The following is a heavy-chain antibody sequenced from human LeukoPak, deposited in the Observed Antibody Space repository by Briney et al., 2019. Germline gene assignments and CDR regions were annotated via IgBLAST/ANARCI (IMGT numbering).Heavy chain of an antibody. CDR1: GFTFSSYA. D-gene: IGHD6-13*01. Sequence: PGGSLRLSCAASGFTFSSYAMSWVRQAPGKGLEWVSGISGSGGSTNYADSAKGRFTISRDNSKNTLYLQMNSLRAEDTAVYYCARSFGGSSWYDYWGQGTLVTVSS. CDR3: ARSFGGSSWYDY. J-gene: IGHJ4*02. CDR2: ISGSGGST. V-gene: IGHV3-23*01.